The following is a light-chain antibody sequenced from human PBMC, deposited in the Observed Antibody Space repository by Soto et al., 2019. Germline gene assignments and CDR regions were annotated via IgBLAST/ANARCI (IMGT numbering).Light chain of an antibody. CDR1: QSVTSN. Sequence: EIVMTQSPATLSVSPGERATLSCRASQSVTSNLAWYQQKPGQAPSLLIYDISARATGIPTRFSGSGSGTEFTLTISSLQSEDFAVYYCQQYNDWPPTFGGGTKVDIK. V-gene: IGKV3D-15*01. CDR2: DIS. J-gene: IGKJ4*01. CDR3: QQYNDWPPT.